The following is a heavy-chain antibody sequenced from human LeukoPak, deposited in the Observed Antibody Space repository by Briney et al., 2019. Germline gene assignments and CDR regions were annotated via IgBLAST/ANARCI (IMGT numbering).Heavy chain of an antibody. CDR2: INWNGGNT. D-gene: IGHD4-17*01. CDR1: GFTFDDFG. CDR3: ARESTGYFDY. J-gene: IGHJ4*02. Sequence: SGGSLRLSCAACGFTFDDFGMSWVRQGPGKGLEWVSGINWNGGNTTYADSVKGRFTISRDNAKNSLYLQMNSLRAEDTALFYCARESTGYFDYWGQGILVTVSS. V-gene: IGHV3-20*04.